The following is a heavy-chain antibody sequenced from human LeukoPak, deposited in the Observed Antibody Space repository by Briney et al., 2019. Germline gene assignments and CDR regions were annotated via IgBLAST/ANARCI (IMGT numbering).Heavy chain of an antibody. V-gene: IGHV6-1*01. D-gene: IGHD3-22*01. CDR3: ASGADSSNYFLYY. CDR1: GDSVSSNSAA. CDR2: TYYRSKWYN. Sequence: QTLSLTCAISGDSVSSNSAAWNWIRQSPSRGLEWLGRTYYRSKWYNDYAVSVKSRITINPDTSKNQFSLRLSSVTAADTAVYYCASGADSSNYFLYYWGQGIQVTVSS. J-gene: IGHJ4*02.